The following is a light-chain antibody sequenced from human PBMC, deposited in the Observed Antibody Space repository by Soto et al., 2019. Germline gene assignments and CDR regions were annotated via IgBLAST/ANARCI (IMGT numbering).Light chain of an antibody. CDR3: ETWDSSTRV. V-gene: IGLV4-60*03. J-gene: IGLJ3*02. CDR2: VEGSGGY. CDR1: SGHRSYI. Sequence: QPVLTQSSSASVSLGSSVKLTCTLSSGHRSYIIAWHQQQPGKAPRYLMKVEGSGGYNKGSGIPDRFSGSSSGADRYLTISNLQSEDEADYFCETWDSSTRVFGGGTKVTVL.